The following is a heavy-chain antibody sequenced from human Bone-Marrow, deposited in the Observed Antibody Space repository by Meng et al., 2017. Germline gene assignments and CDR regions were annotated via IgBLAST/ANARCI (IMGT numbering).Heavy chain of an antibody. Sequence: VHLVESGGGLVQPGGALRLSWAASGLTFSDHYMDWVRQAPGKGLEWVGRIRNKANSYTTEYAASVKGRFTISRDDSKNSLYLQMNSLRTEDTAVYYCASSPSGTYYFDYWGQGTLVTVSS. CDR1: GLTFSDHY. J-gene: IGHJ4*02. V-gene: IGHV3-72*01. CDR3: ASSPSGTYYFDY. D-gene: IGHD1-26*01. CDR2: IRNKANSYTT.